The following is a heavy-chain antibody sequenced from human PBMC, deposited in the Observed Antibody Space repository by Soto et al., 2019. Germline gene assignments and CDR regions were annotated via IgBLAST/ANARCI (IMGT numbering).Heavy chain of an antibody. Sequence: EVQLVESGGDLVQSGGSLRLSCAASGFTFSDYDMHWVRQVTGKGLEWVSTISTAGDTYYPGSVKGRFTISRENAKNSLFLQMNSLRADDTAVYYCARGRDSGLYYFDYWGQGTLVTVSS. V-gene: IGHV3-13*01. CDR3: ARGRDSGLYYFDY. CDR2: ISTAGDT. CDR1: GFTFSDYD. J-gene: IGHJ4*02. D-gene: IGHD2-21*01.